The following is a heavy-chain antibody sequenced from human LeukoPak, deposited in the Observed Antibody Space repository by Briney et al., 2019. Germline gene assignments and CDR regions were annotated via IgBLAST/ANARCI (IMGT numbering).Heavy chain of an antibody. D-gene: IGHD6-13*01. CDR3: ARVRGNFVAAAGTKYFDY. CDR1: GGSFSGYY. J-gene: IGHJ4*02. Sequence: PSETLSLTCAVYGGSFSGYYWSWIRQPPGKGLEWIGEINRSGSTNYNPSLKSRVTISVDTSKNQFSLKLSSVTAADTAVYYCARVRGNFVAAAGTKYFDYWGQGTLVTVSS. V-gene: IGHV4-34*01. CDR2: INRSGST.